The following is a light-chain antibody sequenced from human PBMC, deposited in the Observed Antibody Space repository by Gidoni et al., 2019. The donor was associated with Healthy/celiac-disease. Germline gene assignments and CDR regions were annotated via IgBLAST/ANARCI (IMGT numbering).Light chain of an antibody. CDR3: QQYNSYSRT. J-gene: IGKJ1*01. Sequence: DIKMTQSPSTLSASVGDRVNITCRSSQSISSRLAWYPKKPGKAPTLLIYDASSLESVVPSRFSGSGSGTEFNITISSLQPDDFATYYCQQYNSYSRTFGQGTKVEIK. CDR1: QSISSR. CDR2: DAS. V-gene: IGKV1-5*01.